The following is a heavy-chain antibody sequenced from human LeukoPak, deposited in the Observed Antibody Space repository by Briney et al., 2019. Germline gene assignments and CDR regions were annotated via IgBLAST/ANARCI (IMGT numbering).Heavy chain of an antibody. V-gene: IGHV4-59*07. J-gene: IGHJ3*02. Sequence: SDSLSLTCTVSGGSISSYFWSWIRQPPGKGLEWSGYVYYSGSTNYNPSLKSRVTISVDTSKKQFSLKLSSATAADTAVYYCARVLDLSKRGLDAFDIWGQGTMVTVFS. CDR3: ARVLDLSKRGLDAFDI. D-gene: IGHD3-16*01. CDR1: GGSISSYF. CDR2: VYYSGST.